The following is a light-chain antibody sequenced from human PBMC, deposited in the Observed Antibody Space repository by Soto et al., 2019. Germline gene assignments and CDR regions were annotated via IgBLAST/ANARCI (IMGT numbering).Light chain of an antibody. CDR1: QSVGSY. Sequence: EIVLTQSPATLSLSPGERATLSCRASQSVGSYLAWYQQKPGQAPRLLIYGASNRATGIPARFSGSGSGTDFTLTISSLEPEDFAVYYCQQRSNWPGTFGGGTKVEIK. CDR2: GAS. J-gene: IGKJ4*01. V-gene: IGKV3-11*01. CDR3: QQRSNWPGT.